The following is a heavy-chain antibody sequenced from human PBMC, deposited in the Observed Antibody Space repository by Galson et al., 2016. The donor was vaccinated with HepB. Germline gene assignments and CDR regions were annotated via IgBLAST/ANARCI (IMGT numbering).Heavy chain of an antibody. J-gene: IGHJ5*02. Sequence: SETLSLTCAVSGGSFSAYYWSWIRQPPGKGLEWIGEITHNGGRTYNPSLKRRVTISVDTSKNQFSLKLSPVTAADTAVYYCAGRPWAARGWFDPWGQGTLVTVSS. CDR1: GGSFSAYY. CDR3: AGRPWAARGWFDP. CDR2: ITHNGGR. V-gene: IGHV4-34*01. D-gene: IGHD6-6*01.